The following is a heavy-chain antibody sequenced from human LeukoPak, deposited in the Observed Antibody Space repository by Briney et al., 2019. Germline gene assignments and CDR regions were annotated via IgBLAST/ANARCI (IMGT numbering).Heavy chain of an antibody. J-gene: IGHJ6*02. D-gene: IGHD2-2*01. Sequence: TLSLTXTXSGGSISSGGYYWSWIRQHPGKGLEWIGYIYYGGSTYYNPSLKSRTVISIDTSKNQFSLKLSSVTAADTAVYYCATKGAAIPYYYYGMDVWGQGTTVTVSS. CDR1: GGSISSGGYY. CDR2: IYYGGST. CDR3: ATKGAAIPYYYYGMDV. V-gene: IGHV4-31*03.